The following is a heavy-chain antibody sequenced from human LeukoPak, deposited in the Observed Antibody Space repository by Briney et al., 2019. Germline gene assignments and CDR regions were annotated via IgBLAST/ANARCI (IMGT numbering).Heavy chain of an antibody. CDR3: ARDIYVAGNYYYYGMDV. CDR1: GYTFTSYG. CDR2: ISAYNGNT. J-gene: IGHJ6*02. D-gene: IGHD6-19*01. Sequence: ASVNVSCKASGYTFTSYGISWVRQAPGQGLEWMGWISAYNGNTNYAQKLQGRVTMTTDTSTSTAYMELRSLRSDDTAVYYCARDIYVAGNYYYYGMDVWGQGTTVTVSS. V-gene: IGHV1-18*01.